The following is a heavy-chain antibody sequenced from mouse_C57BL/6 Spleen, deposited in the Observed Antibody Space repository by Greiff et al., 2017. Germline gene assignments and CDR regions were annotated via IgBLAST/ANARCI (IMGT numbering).Heavy chain of an antibody. Sequence: QVQLQQSGPGLVQPSQSLSITCTVSGFSLTSYGVHWVRQSPGKGLEWLGVIWRGGSTDYNAAFMSRLSITKDNSTSQVFFKMNSLHADETAIYYCAKGGLGRDYYAMDYWGQGTSVTVSS. J-gene: IGHJ4*01. CDR2: IWRGGST. D-gene: IGHD4-1*01. V-gene: IGHV2-5*01. CDR3: AKGGLGRDYYAMDY. CDR1: GFSLTSYG.